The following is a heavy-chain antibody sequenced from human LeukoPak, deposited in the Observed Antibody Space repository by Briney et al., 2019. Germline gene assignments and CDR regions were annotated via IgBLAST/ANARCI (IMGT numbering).Heavy chain of an antibody. CDR3: ARDLCSTTSCFDY. CDR1: GFIFSSYG. D-gene: IGHD2-2*01. CDR2: HFASNK. Sequence: GGSLRLSCVTSGFIFSSYGIHWVRQAPGKGLEWVAWHFASNKYYAESVRGRFTMSRDNSRSTLYLQMDSLRVEDTAVYYCARDLCSTTSCFDYWGQGTLVSVSS. V-gene: IGHV3-33*01. J-gene: IGHJ4*02.